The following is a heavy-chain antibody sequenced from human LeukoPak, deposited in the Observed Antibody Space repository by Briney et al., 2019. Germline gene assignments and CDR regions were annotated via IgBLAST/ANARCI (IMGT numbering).Heavy chain of an antibody. D-gene: IGHD3-16*01. Sequence: GGSLRLSCAASGFSFGSYAMSWVRQAPGKGLEWVSEISGSVSGSGDSTHYADSVKGRFTISRDNSKKTLFLQMDSLRAEDTAVYYCAKGKVNHDGALDIWGQGTVVTVSS. CDR3: AKGKVNHDGALDI. CDR1: GFSFGSYA. CDR2: ISGSVSGSGDST. V-gene: IGHV3-23*01. J-gene: IGHJ3*02.